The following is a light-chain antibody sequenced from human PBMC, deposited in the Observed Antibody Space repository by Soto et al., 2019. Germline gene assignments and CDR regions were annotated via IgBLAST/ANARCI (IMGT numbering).Light chain of an antibody. J-gene: IGKJ4*01. V-gene: IGKV3-15*01. Sequence: EIVLTHSPAALSVSPWERVTLSCRASQGIGSTLAWYQQKPGQTPRLLIYDTSTRATGVPTRFSGSRSGAEFTLTINSLQSEDFAVYYCQPYNNWPLTFGGGTKVDIK. CDR2: DTS. CDR3: QPYNNWPLT. CDR1: QGIGST.